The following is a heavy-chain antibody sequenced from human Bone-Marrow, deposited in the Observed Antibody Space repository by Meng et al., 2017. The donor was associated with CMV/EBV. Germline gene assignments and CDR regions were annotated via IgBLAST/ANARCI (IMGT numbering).Heavy chain of an antibody. CDR1: GFTFSNYA. Sequence: GGSLRLSCAASGFTFSNYAMHWVRQAPGKGLEWVAVISYDGRHQYYADSVKGRFTISRDNSKSTLYVQMRSLRTEDTAVYYCARDIGCSSTSCYSGGTWGQGTLVTVSS. D-gene: IGHD2-2*01. J-gene: IGHJ5*02. CDR2: ISYDGRHQ. CDR3: ARDIGCSSTSCYSGGT. V-gene: IGHV3-30*04.